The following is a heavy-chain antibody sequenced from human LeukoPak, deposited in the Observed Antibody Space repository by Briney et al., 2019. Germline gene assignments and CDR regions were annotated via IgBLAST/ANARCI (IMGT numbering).Heavy chain of an antibody. D-gene: IGHD2-15*01. CDR2: ISYDGSNK. CDR3: AKDFRSRRVVAAPADT. CDR1: GFTFSSYG. V-gene: IGHV3-30*18. Sequence: PGRSLRLSCAASGFTFSSYGMHWVRQAPGKGLEWVAVISYDGSNKYYADSVKGRFTISRDNSKNTLYLQMNSLRAEDTAVYYCAKDFRSRRVVAAPADTWGQGTLVTVSS. J-gene: IGHJ5*02.